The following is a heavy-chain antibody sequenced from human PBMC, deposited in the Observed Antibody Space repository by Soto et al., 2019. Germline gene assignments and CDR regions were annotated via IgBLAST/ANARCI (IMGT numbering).Heavy chain of an antibody. CDR2: ISYDGSNK. CDR3: AKDRVSGYSSSWYYYYMDV. CDR1: GFTFSSYG. V-gene: IGHV3-30*18. D-gene: IGHD6-13*01. J-gene: IGHJ6*03. Sequence: GGSLRLSCAASGFTFSSYGMHWVRQAPGKGLEWVAVISYDGSNKYYADSVKGRFTISRDNSKNTLYLQMNSLRAEDTAVYYCAKDRVSGYSSSWYYYYMDVWGKGTTVTVSS.